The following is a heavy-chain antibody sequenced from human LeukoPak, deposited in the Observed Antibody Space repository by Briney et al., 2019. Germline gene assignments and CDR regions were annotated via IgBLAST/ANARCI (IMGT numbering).Heavy chain of an antibody. CDR2: ISAYNGNT. V-gene: IGHV1-18*01. D-gene: IGHD2-8*01. J-gene: IGHJ4*02. CDR3: ARDERYCTNGVCYRRTGVVDY. Sequence: ASVKVSCKASGYTFTSYGISWVRQAPGQGLEWMGWISAYNGNTNYAQKLQGRVTMTTDTSTSTAYMELRSLRSDDTAVYYCARDERYCTNGVCYRRTGVVDYWGQGTLVTVSS. CDR1: GYTFTSYG.